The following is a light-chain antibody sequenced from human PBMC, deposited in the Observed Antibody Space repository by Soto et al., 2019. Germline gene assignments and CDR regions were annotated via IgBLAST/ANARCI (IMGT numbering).Light chain of an antibody. CDR1: NGDVGAYDF. Sequence: SVLTQTASMSWAPGQSINISRTRTNGDVGAYDFVSWYQQHPGKVPRLLIYDVTKRPSGVPDRFSGSKSGNTASLTVSGLQAEDEADYYCSSYAGSNNFALYVFGTGTKVTVL. J-gene: IGLJ1*01. CDR3: SSYAGSNNFALYV. CDR2: DVT. V-gene: IGLV2-8*01.